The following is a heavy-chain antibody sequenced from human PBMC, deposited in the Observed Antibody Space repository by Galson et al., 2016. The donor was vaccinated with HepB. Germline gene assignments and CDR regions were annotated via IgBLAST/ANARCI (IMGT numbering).Heavy chain of an antibody. V-gene: IGHV3-21*06. CDR3: ARDEASRLYGVGAGTPGYYFDS. D-gene: IGHD1-26*01. CDR2: ISARSFFI. Sequence: SLRLSCATSGFYFSGYSMNWVRQAPGKGLEWVSSISARSFFIYYADSVRGRFTISRDNAKNSLYLQMSSLRAEDTGVYFCARDEASRLYGVGAGTPGYYFDSWGQGTLVTVSS. J-gene: IGHJ4*02. CDR1: GFYFSGYS.